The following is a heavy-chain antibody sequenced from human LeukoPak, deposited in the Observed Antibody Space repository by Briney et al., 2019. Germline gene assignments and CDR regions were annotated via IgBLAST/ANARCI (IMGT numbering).Heavy chain of an antibody. CDR2: IYTSGST. J-gene: IGHJ5*01. V-gene: IGHV4-4*07. CDR1: GGSISSYY. Sequence: SETLSLTCTVSGGSISSYYWSWIRQPAGKGLQWIGRIYTSGSTNYNPSLKSRVTMSVDTSKNQFSLKLSSVTAADTAVYYCARVRRIYSIGWLSWWFDSWGQGTLVTVSS. CDR3: ARVRRIYSIGWLSWWFDS. D-gene: IGHD6-19*01.